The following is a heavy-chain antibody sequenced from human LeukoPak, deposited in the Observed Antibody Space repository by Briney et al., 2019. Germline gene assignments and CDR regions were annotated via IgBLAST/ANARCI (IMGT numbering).Heavy chain of an antibody. CDR1: GFTFSSYS. CDR3: AIVVVTGRDAFDI. D-gene: IGHD2-21*02. Sequence: PGGSLRLSCAASGFTFSSYSMNWVRQAPGKGLEWVSSISSSSSYIYYADSVKGRFTISRDNAKNSLYLQMNSLRAEDTAVYYCAIVVVTGRDAFDIWGQGTMVTVSS. J-gene: IGHJ3*02. CDR2: ISSSSSYI. V-gene: IGHV3-21*01.